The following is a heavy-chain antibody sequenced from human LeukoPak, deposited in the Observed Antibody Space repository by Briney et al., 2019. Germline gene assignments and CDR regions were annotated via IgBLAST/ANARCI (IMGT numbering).Heavy chain of an antibody. J-gene: IGHJ4*02. D-gene: IGHD6-13*01. Sequence: PGGSLRLSCTASGFTFGGYAMSWFRQAPGKGLEWVGFIRSKAYGGTTEYAASVKGRFTISRDDSKSIAYLQMNSLKTEDTAVYYCTREVAAAVPYYFDYWGLGTLVTVSS. CDR3: TREVAAAVPYYFDY. V-gene: IGHV3-49*03. CDR2: IRSKAYGGTT. CDR1: GFTFGGYA.